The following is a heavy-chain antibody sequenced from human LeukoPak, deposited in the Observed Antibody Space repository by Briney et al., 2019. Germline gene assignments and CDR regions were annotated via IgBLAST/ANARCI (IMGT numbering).Heavy chain of an antibody. Sequence: SGTLSLICGVSGGSIRSTNWWTWVRQPPGKGLEWIGEVHLDGRTNYSPSLQSRLAMSVDFSENHISLKLTSVTAADTAVYYCARVGSDWNDVRYNWFDPWGQGTLVTVSS. CDR3: ARVGSDWNDVRYNWFDP. J-gene: IGHJ5*02. D-gene: IGHD1-1*01. CDR1: GGSIRSTNW. CDR2: VHLDGRT. V-gene: IGHV4-4*02.